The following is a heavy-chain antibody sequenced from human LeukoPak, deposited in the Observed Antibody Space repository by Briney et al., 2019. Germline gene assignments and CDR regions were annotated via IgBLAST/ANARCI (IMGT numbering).Heavy chain of an antibody. J-gene: IGHJ4*02. CDR1: GGSISSSSYY. Sequence: SETLSLTCTVSGGSISSSSYYWGWIRQPPGKGLEWIGSIYYSGRTYYNPSLKSRVTISLDTSNNQFSLKLNSVTAADTAVYYCARAHCSGGSCLLDYWGQGTLVTVSS. CDR2: IYYSGRT. D-gene: IGHD2-15*01. V-gene: IGHV4-39*07. CDR3: ARAHCSGGSCLLDY.